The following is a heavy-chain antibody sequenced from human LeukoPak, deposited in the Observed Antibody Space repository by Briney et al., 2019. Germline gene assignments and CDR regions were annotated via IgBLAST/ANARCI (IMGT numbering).Heavy chain of an antibody. D-gene: IGHD3-22*01. J-gene: IGHJ4*02. Sequence: GGSLRLSCAASGFNFDDYGMTWVRQAPGRGLEWVSGVNWSGSSTNYTDSVKGRFTISRVSATNSLYLQMNSLRAEDTALYYCARAHNYDGRDYYYAFSDYWGQGTLVTVSS. CDR3: ARAHNYDGRDYYYAFSDY. CDR1: GFNFDDYG. CDR2: VNWSGSST. V-gene: IGHV3-20*04.